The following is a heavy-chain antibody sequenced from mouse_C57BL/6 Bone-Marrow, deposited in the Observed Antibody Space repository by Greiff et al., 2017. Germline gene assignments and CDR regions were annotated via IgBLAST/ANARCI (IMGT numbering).Heavy chain of an antibody. CDR2: IDPENGDT. Sequence: VQLQQSGAELVRPGASVKLSCTASGFNIKDDYMHWVQQRPEQGLEWIGWIDPENGDTEYASKFQGRATITADTSSNTAYLQLSRLTSEDTADYYCTEHGSSHGGSMDYWGKGTSVTVSS. CDR3: TEHGSSHGGSMDY. D-gene: IGHD1-1*01. J-gene: IGHJ4*01. V-gene: IGHV14-4*01. CDR1: GFNIKDDY.